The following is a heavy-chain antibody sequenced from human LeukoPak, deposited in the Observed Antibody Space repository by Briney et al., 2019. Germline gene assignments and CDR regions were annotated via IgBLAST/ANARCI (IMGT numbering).Heavy chain of an antibody. V-gene: IGHV4-61*01. D-gene: IGHD1-1*01. CDR3: AREENGWNGSDDAFDI. J-gene: IGHJ3*02. Sequence: SETLSLTCTVSGGSVSSGSYYWSWIRQPPGKGLEWLGYIYYSGSTNYNPSLKSRVTISVDTSKNQFSLKLSSVTAADTAVYYCAREENGWNGSDDAFDIWGQGTMVTVSS. CDR2: IYYSGST. CDR1: GGSVSSGSYY.